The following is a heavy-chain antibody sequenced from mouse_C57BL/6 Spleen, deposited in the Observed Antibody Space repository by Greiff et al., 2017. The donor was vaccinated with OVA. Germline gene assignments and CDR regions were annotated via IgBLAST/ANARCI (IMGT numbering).Heavy chain of an antibody. CDR1: GYTFTDYE. CDR2: IDPETGGT. J-gene: IGHJ3*01. D-gene: IGHD2-3*01. V-gene: IGHV1-15*01. Sequence: VQLQQSGAELVRPGASVTLSCKASGYTFTDYEMHWVKQTPVHGLEWIGAIDPETGGTASNQKFKGKAILTADESSSTAYMELRSLTSEDSAVYYCTRWGGGYYSFAYWGQGTLVTVSA. CDR3: TRWGGGYYSFAY.